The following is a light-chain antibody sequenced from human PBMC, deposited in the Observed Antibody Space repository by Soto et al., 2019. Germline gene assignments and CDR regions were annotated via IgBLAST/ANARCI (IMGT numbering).Light chain of an antibody. Sequence: SYELTQPPSVSVSPGQTASITCSGDKLGDKYACWYQQKPGQSPVLVIYQDSKRPSGIPERFSGSNSGNTATLTISGTQAMYEADYYCQAWDSNVVFGGGTKLTVL. CDR1: KLGDKY. J-gene: IGLJ2*01. CDR3: QAWDSNVV. V-gene: IGLV3-1*01. CDR2: QDS.